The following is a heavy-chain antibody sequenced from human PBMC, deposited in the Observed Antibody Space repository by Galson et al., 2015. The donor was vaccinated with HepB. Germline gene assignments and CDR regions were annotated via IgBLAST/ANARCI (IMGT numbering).Heavy chain of an antibody. J-gene: IGHJ3*02. CDR1: GFTFSSYA. D-gene: IGHD3-10*01. V-gene: IGHV3-30*04. Sequence: SLRLSCAGSGFTFSSYAMHWVRQAPGKGLEWVAVTSFDGFNKYYADSVKGRFTISRDNSKNTLYLQMNSMSAEDTAVYYCARGRMVRGLSLRYDAVDIWGQGTMVTVSS. CDR3: ARGRMVRGLSLRYDAVDI. CDR2: TSFDGFNK.